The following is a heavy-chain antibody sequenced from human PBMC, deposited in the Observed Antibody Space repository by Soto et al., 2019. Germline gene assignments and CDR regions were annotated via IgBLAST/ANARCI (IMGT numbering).Heavy chain of an antibody. Sequence: SSETLSLTCAVYGGSFSGYYWSWIRQPPGKGLEWIGEINHSGSTNYNPSLKSRVTISVDTSKNQFSLKLSSVTAADTAVYYCAGRTTSFDYWGQGTLVTVSS. D-gene: IGHD4-17*01. CDR1: GGSFSGYY. CDR2: INHSGST. J-gene: IGHJ4*02. V-gene: IGHV4-34*01. CDR3: AGRTTSFDY.